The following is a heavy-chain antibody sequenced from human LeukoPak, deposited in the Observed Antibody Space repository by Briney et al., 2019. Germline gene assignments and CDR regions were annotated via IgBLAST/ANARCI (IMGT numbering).Heavy chain of an antibody. D-gene: IGHD6-19*01. V-gene: IGHV3-21*01. CDR3: ATISSGWLFDY. CDR2: ISSSRSYI. J-gene: IGHJ4*02. Sequence: GGSLRLSCAASGFTFSSYSMNWVRQAPGKGLEWVSSISSSRSYIYYADSVKGRFTISRDNAKNSLYLQMNSLRAEDTAVYYCATISSGWLFDYWGQGTLVTVSS. CDR1: GFTFSSYS.